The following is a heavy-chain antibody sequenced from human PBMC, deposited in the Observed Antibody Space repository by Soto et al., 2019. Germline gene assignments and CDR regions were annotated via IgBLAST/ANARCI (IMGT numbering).Heavy chain of an antibody. CDR1: GFIVSRSH. CDR3: VRVTGAERH. D-gene: IGHD7-27*01. CDR2: IYNHGQI. J-gene: IGHJ4*02. Sequence: EVQLVESGGGLTQPGGSLRLSCVVSGFIVSRSHMMWVRQAPGKGLEGVSVIYNHGQINYVDPVKGRFTIARDNSKITIYLQMNSLKVEDTAVYYCVRVTGAERHWGQGALVTVSS. V-gene: IGHV3-53*01.